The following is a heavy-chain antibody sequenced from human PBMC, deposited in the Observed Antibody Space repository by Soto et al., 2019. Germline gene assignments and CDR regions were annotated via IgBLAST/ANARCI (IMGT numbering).Heavy chain of an antibody. CDR3: ASHYCSVWYFAFDY. Sequence: ASVKVSCKASGYTFSNYGLSWVRQAPGQGLEWMGWINVYTGITNYAQKLQGRVTMTTDTSTSTAYMELRSLRSDDTAVYYCASHYCSVWYFAFDYWAQGSRVTFS. J-gene: IGHJ4*02. D-gene: IGHD6-19*01. CDR1: GYTFSNYG. V-gene: IGHV1-18*01. CDR2: INVYTGIT.